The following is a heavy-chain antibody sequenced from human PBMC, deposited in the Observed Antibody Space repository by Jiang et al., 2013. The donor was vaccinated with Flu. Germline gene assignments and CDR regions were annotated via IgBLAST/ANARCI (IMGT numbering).Heavy chain of an antibody. CDR3: ARPPGRYCSSTSCPPGMDV. CDR1: GGSISSSSYY. D-gene: IGHD2-2*01. Sequence: GPGLVKPSETLSLTCTVSGGSISSSSYYWGWIRQPPGKGLEWIGSIYYSGSTYYNPSLKSRLTISVDTSKNQFSLKLSSVTAADTAVYYCARPPGRYCSSTSCPPGMDVWGQGTTVTVSS. CDR2: IYYSGST. V-gene: IGHV4-39*01. J-gene: IGHJ6*02.